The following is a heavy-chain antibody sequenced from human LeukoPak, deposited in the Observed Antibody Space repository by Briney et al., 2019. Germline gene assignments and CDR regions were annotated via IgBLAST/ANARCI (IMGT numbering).Heavy chain of an antibody. CDR3: ARDPTRYNDPYYYYYGMDV. CDR2: IYSGGST. V-gene: IGHV3-66*01. Sequence: GGSLRLSCAASGFNFGEFWMAWVRQAPGKGLEWVSVIYSGGSTYYADSVKGRFTISRDNSKNTLYLQMNSLRAEDTAVYYCARDPTRYNDPYYYYYGMDVWGQGTTVTVSS. D-gene: IGHD1-1*01. CDR1: GFNFGEFW. J-gene: IGHJ6*02.